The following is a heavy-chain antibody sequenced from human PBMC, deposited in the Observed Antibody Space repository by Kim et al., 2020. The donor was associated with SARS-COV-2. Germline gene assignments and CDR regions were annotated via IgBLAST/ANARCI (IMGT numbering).Heavy chain of an antibody. V-gene: IGHV1-2*02. D-gene: IGHD2-21*01. J-gene: IGHJ4*02. Sequence: NYAQKFQGRVTMTRDTSISTAYMELSRLRSDDTAVYYCARAVGFRLLPDYWGQGTLVTVSS. CDR3: ARAVGFRLLPDY.